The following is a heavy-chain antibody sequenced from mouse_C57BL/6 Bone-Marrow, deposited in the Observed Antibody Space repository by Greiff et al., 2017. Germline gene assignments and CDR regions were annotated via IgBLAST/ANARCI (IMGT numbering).Heavy chain of an antibody. D-gene: IGHD2-13*01. CDR1: GFTFSSYA. V-gene: IGHV5-4*01. CDR2: ISDGGSYT. Sequence: EVQLVESGGGLVKPGGSLKLSCAASGFTFSSYAMSWVRQTPEKRLEWVATISDGGSYTYYPDNVKGRFTISRDNAKNNLYLQMSHLKSEDTAMYYCARVTTPHFDYWGQGTTLTVSS. J-gene: IGHJ2*01. CDR3: ARVTTPHFDY.